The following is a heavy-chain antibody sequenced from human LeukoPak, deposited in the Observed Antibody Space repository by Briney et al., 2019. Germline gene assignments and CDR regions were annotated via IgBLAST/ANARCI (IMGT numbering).Heavy chain of an antibody. CDR2: IYYSGTT. D-gene: IGHD6-19*01. CDR3: ARGDPVSSAWVPVLGP. CDR1: GGSISGYY. V-gene: IGHV4-59*01. J-gene: IGHJ5*02. Sequence: SSETLSLTCTVSGGSISGYYWSWIRQPPGKGLEWIGYIYYSGTTNYNPSLKSRVTISVDSSKNQFSLRLMYVTAADTAVYYCARGDPVSSAWVPVLGPWGQGSLVTVSS.